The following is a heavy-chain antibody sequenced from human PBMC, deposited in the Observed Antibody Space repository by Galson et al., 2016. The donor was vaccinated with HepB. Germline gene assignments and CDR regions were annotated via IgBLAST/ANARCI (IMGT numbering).Heavy chain of an antibody. V-gene: IGHV3-30*18. CDR1: GFTFSNYG. Sequence: SLRLSCAASGFTFSNYGMHWVRQAPGKGLEWVAMISYDGINPYYADSVKGRFTISRDNSKNTVYLQMSSLRPEDTAVYYCAKDSWLEWLLQPPVLEYWGQGTLVTVSS. J-gene: IGHJ4*02. D-gene: IGHD3-3*01. CDR2: ISYDGINP. CDR3: AKDSWLEWLLQPPVLEY.